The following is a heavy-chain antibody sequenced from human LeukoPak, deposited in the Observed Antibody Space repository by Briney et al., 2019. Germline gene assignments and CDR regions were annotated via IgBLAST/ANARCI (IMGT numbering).Heavy chain of an antibody. V-gene: IGHV5-51*01. D-gene: IGHD3-22*01. CDR3: ARRRLGYYYDSSSYYLGSWFDP. Sequence: GESLKISCKGSGYSFTNYWIGWVRQMPGKSLEWMGIIYPADSDTRYSPSFQGQVTISADKSISTAYLQWSSLKASDTAMYYCARRRLGYYYDSSSYYLGSWFDPWGQGTLVTVSS. CDR2: IYPADSDT. J-gene: IGHJ5*02. CDR1: GYSFTNYW.